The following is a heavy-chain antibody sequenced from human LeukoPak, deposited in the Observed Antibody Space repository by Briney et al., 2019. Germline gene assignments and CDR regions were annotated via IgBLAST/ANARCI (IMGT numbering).Heavy chain of an antibody. CDR2: IYYNGNT. V-gene: IGHV4-39*01. Sequence: SETLSLTCTVSGGSISSSSYCWGWIRQPPGKGLEWIGSIYYNGNTYYNPSLQSRVTISVDTSKNQFSLKLSSVTAADTAVYYCARLGRGYYQNSYYYYMDVWGKGTTVTVSS. CDR3: ARLGRGYYQNSYYYYMDV. J-gene: IGHJ6*03. CDR1: GGSISSSSYC. D-gene: IGHD3-3*01.